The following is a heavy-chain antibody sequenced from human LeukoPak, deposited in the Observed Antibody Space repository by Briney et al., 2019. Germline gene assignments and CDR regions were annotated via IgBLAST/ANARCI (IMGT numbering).Heavy chain of an antibody. CDR3: ARGSSNWHYFDY. Sequence: GGSLRLSCAASGFTFSSYGMHWVRQAPGKGLEWVAFIRYDGSNKYYADSVKGRFTISRHNAKNSLYLQMNSLRAEDTAVYYCARGSSNWHYFDYWGQGALVTVSS. CDR1: GFTFSSYG. D-gene: IGHD6-13*01. V-gene: IGHV3-30*02. J-gene: IGHJ4*02. CDR2: IRYDGSNK.